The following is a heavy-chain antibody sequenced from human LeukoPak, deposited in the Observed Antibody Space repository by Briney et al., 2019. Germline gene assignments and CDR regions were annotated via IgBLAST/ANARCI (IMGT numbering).Heavy chain of an antibody. J-gene: IGHJ4*02. Sequence: SETLSLTCAVSGYSISSGYYWGWIRQPPGKGLEWIGSIYHSGSTYYNPSLKSRVTISVDTSKDQFSLKLSSVTAADTAVYYCARVYYDILTAENYYFDHWGQGTLVTVSS. V-gene: IGHV4-38-2*01. CDR2: IYHSGST. D-gene: IGHD3-9*01. CDR3: ARVYYDILTAENYYFDH. CDR1: GYSISSGYY.